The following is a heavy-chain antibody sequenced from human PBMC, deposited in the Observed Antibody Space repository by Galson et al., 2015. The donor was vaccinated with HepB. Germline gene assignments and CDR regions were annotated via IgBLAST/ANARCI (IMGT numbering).Heavy chain of an antibody. CDR3: AKTRDWYFDI. CDR1: GFTFSSYA. Sequence: SLRLSCAASGFTFSSYAMSWVRQAPGKGLEWVSTVSGGGGSIYYADSVRGRFTISRGTPKNTLYLQMNSLTADDTAVYYCAKTRDWYFDIWGRGTLVTVSS. V-gene: IGHV3-23*01. CDR2: VSGGGGSI. J-gene: IGHJ2*01.